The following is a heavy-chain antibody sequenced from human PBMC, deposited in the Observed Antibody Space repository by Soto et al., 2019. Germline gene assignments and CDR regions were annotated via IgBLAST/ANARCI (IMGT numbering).Heavy chain of an antibody. CDR3: ARDDRGYCSGGSCSPYYYCYMDV. J-gene: IGHJ6*03. Sequence: EVQLVESGGGLVQPGGSLRLSCAASGFTFSSYWMSWVRQAPGKGLEWVANIKQDGSEKYYVDSVKGRFTISRDNAKNSLYLQMNSLRAEDTAVYYCARDDRGYCSGGSCSPYYYCYMDVWGKGTTVTVSS. V-gene: IGHV3-7*01. CDR2: IKQDGSEK. D-gene: IGHD2-15*01. CDR1: GFTFSSYW.